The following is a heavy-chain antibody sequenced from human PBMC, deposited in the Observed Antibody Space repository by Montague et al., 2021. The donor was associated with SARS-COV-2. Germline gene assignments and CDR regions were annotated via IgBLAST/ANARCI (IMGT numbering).Heavy chain of an antibody. J-gene: IGHJ5*01. V-gene: IGHV4-59*02. Sequence: SETLSLTCTVSGYSVTSSYWSWIRQPPGKGLQWIGFISHSGITNYNSXFKSRVAISVNTSKNHFSLKLGSATAADTAVYYCARLSTGGPLIRWFDSWGQGTLVTVSS. CDR1: GYSVTSSY. CDR3: ARLSTGGPLIRWFDS. CDR2: ISHSGIT. D-gene: IGHD2-8*02.